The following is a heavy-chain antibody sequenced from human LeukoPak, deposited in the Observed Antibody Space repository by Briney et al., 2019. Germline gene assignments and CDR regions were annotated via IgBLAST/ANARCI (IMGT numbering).Heavy chain of an antibody. Sequence: PSETLSLTCAVYGGSLSSYYWSWIRQPPGKGLEWIGEINQSGSTNYNPSLKSRVTISVDTSMNHFSLKLTSVTAADTAVYYCARGGPNYYDSSGCFGYWGQGILVTVSS. CDR2: INQSGST. CDR1: GGSLSSYY. D-gene: IGHD3-22*01. CDR3: ARGGPNYYDSSGCFGY. V-gene: IGHV4-34*01. J-gene: IGHJ4*02.